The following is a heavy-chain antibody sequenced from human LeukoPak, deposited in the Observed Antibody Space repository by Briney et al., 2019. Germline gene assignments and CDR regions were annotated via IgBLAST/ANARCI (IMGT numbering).Heavy chain of an antibody. CDR2: IYPGDSDT. Sequence: GESLRISCKGSGYSFTSYWIGWVRQMPGKGLEWMGIIYPGDSDTRYSPSFQGQVTISADKSISTAYLQWSSLKASDTAMYYCATTYGGNSGPWGDWFDPWGQGTLVTVSS. V-gene: IGHV5-51*01. D-gene: IGHD4-23*01. CDR3: ATTYGGNSGPWGDWFDP. J-gene: IGHJ5*02. CDR1: GYSFTSYW.